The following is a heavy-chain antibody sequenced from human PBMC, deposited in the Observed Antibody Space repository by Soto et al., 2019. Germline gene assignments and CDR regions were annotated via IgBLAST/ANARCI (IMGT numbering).Heavy chain of an antibody. CDR1: GFTLSSYA. Sequence: EVQLLESGGGLVQPGGSLTLSCAASGFTLSSYAMSWVRQAPGKGLEWVSTIIGSSGSTYYADSVKGRFTISRDNSKNTRYLQMNGLGADDTAVYDCAKAVGMATMSYFDYWGQGTLVTVSS. CDR2: IIGSSGST. CDR3: AKAVGMATMSYFDY. D-gene: IGHD5-12*01. J-gene: IGHJ4*02. V-gene: IGHV3-23*01.